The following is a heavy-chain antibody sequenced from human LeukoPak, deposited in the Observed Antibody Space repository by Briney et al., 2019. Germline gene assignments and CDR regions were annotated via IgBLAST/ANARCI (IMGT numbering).Heavy chain of an antibody. D-gene: IGHD5-12*01. CDR3: ARDHNIVAPFDY. J-gene: IGHJ4*02. V-gene: IGHV3-30*03. CDR2: IRHDGSNK. Sequence: GGSLRLSCAASGFTFSNYGMHWVRQAPGKGLEWVAVIRHDGSNKFYADSVKGRVTISRDNSKNTLYLQMNSLRAEDTAVYYCARDHNIVAPFDYWGQGTLVTVSS. CDR1: GFTFSNYG.